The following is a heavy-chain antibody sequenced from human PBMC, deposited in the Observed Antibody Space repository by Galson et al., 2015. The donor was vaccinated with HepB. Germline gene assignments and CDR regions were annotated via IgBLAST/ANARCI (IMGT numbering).Heavy chain of an antibody. CDR2: ISSNGGST. Sequence: SLRLSCAASGFTFSSYAMLWVRQAPGKGLEYVSAISSNGGSTYYANSVKGRFTISRDNSKNTLYLQMGSLRAEDMAVYYCARGLLPGIAVAFLYWGQGTLVTVSS. J-gene: IGHJ4*02. V-gene: IGHV3-64*01. CDR1: GFTFSSYA. D-gene: IGHD6-19*01. CDR3: ARGLLPGIAVAFLY.